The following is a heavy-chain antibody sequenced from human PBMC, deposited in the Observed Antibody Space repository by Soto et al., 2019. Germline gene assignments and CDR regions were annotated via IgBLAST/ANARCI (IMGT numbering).Heavy chain of an antibody. D-gene: IGHD3-10*01. CDR2: IYPGDSDT. J-gene: IGHJ6*02. CDR1: GYIFTSYW. Sequence: EKQLVQSGAEVKKPGESLQISCEGSGYIFTSYWIAWVRQMPGKGLEWMGMIYPGDSDTRYSPSFQGQVTISADKSINTVYLQWSSLKASDTAMYYCARFGWNFYKTGEVWGQGTTVIVSS. V-gene: IGHV5-51*01. CDR3: ARFGWNFYKTGEV.